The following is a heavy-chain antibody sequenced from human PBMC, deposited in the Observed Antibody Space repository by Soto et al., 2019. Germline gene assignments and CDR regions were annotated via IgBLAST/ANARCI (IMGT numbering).Heavy chain of an antibody. CDR3: ARDYSGSAWGLDY. CDR1: GFTVSTNY. D-gene: IGHD1-26*01. V-gene: IGHV3-66*01. CDR2: IYYGGDT. J-gene: IGHJ4*02. Sequence: EVQLVESGGGLVQPGGSLRLSCAASGFTVSTNYMNWVRQAPGKGLEWVSIIYYGGDTYYADSVKGRFTISRDSSRNTLDLQMNSQRAGDTDVFYCARDYSGSAWGLDYWGQGTLVTVSS.